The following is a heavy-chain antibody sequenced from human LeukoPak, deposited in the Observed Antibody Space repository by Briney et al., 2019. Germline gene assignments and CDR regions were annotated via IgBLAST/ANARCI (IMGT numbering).Heavy chain of an antibody. J-gene: IGHJ4*02. CDR2: FIPIVGTA. CDR1: GGTFNRYA. V-gene: IGHV1-69*13. CDR3: ARDLDQYSGRFGGFGHDF. D-gene: IGHD1-26*01. Sequence: ASVKVSCKASGGTFNRYAISWVRQAPGQGLEWMGGFIPIVGTANYAQKFQGRVTITADESASTTFMELSSLRSEDTAVYYCARDLDQYSGRFGGFGHDFWGQGTLVTVSS.